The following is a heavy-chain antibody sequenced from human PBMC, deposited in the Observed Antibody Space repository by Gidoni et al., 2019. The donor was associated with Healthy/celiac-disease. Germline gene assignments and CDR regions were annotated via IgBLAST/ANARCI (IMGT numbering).Heavy chain of an antibody. V-gene: IGHV3-49*04. Sequence: EVPLVESGGGLVHPWRSLRLSCPASGFPFVAYAMSWVRQAPGKGMEWVGFIRSKADGGTTEYAASVKGRFTISRDDSKSIAYLQMNSLKTEDTAVYYCTQNYGSGSYYKNYYFDYWGQGTLVTVSS. CDR3: TQNYGSGSYYKNYYFDY. J-gene: IGHJ4*02. CDR2: IRSKADGGTT. D-gene: IGHD3-10*01. CDR1: GFPFVAYA.